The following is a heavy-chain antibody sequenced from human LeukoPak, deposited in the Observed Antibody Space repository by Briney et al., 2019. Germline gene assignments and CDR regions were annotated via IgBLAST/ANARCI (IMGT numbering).Heavy chain of an antibody. CDR1: GFTFSSYS. J-gene: IGHJ4*02. CDR3: ARLTSSGSYLDY. V-gene: IGHV3-21*01. Sequence: GGSLRLSCAASGFTFSSYSMNWVRQAPGKGLEWVSSISSSSSYIYYADSVKGRFTISRDNAKNSLYLQMNSLRAEDTAVYYCARLTSSGSYLDYWGQGTLVTVSS. D-gene: IGHD1-26*01. CDR2: ISSSSSYI.